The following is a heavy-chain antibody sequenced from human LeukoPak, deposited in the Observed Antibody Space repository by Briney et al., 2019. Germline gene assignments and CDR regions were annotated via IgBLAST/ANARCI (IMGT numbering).Heavy chain of an antibody. J-gene: IGHJ4*02. V-gene: IGHV1-69*04. Sequence: GASVKVSCKASGGTFSSYAISWVRQAPGQGLEWMGRIIPILGIANYAQKFQGRVTITADKSSSTAYMELSSLRSEDTAVYYCARDLGEQWLVTSLDYWGQGTLVTVSS. CDR2: IIPILGIA. D-gene: IGHD6-19*01. CDR1: GGTFSSYA. CDR3: ARDLGEQWLVTSLDY.